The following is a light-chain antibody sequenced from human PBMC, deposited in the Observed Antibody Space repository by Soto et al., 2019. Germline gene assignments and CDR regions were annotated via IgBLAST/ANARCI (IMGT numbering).Light chain of an antibody. J-gene: IGKJ4*01. Sequence: EIVLTQSPATLSLSPGERATLSCRASQIVSSSYLAWYQQKPGQTPRLLIYGASSRATGIPDRISGSGSATDFTLTISRLEPEDFAVYYCQQYGSSPALIFGGGTKVEIK. CDR3: QQYGSSPALI. CDR1: QIVSSSY. CDR2: GAS. V-gene: IGKV3-20*01.